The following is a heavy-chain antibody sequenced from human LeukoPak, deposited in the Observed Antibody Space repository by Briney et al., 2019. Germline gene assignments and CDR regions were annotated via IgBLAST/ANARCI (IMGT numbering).Heavy chain of an antibody. CDR3: AKDWTAPQYSYGYYFDY. D-gene: IGHD5-18*01. Sequence: PGGSLRLSCAASGFTFSSYGMSWVRQAPGKGLEWVSAISGSGGSTYYADPVKGRFTISRDNSKNTLYLQMNSLRAEDTAVYYCAKDWTAPQYSYGYYFDYWGQGTLVTVSS. CDR2: ISGSGGST. J-gene: IGHJ4*02. V-gene: IGHV3-23*01. CDR1: GFTFSSYG.